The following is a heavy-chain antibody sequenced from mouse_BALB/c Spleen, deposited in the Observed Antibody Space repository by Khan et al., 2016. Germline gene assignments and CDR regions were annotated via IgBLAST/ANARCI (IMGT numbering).Heavy chain of an antibody. D-gene: IGHD2-10*01. Sequence: VQLQESGAELMKPGASVKISCKATGYTFSSYWIEWVKQRPGHGLEWIGEILPGTGNTNYNEKFKGKATFTADTSSNTAYMQLSSLTSEDSAVYYCARAFYGHYYAMDYWGQGTSVTVFS. CDR2: ILPGTGNT. V-gene: IGHV1-9*01. J-gene: IGHJ4*01. CDR3: ARAFYGHYYAMDY. CDR1: GYTFSSYW.